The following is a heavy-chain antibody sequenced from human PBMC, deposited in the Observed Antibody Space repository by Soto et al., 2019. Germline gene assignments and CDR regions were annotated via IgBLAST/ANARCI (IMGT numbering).Heavy chain of an antibody. CDR3: ARASSSTSGAIDY. Sequence: EVQLVESGGGLVQPGGSLRLSCAASAFTFRNYWMSWVRQAPGEGLECVAKIKEDGSEKYYVDSVKGRFTISRDNAKNSVYLQMNSLTVEDTAMYYCARASSSTSGAIDYWGQGTLVTVSS. CDR2: IKEDGSEK. J-gene: IGHJ4*02. CDR1: AFTFRNYW. V-gene: IGHV3-7*04. D-gene: IGHD2-2*01.